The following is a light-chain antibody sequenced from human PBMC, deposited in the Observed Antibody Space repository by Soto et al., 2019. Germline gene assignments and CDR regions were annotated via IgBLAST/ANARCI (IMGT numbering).Light chain of an antibody. J-gene: IGKJ3*01. CDR2: AAS. CDR1: QGIFNY. V-gene: IGKV1-27*01. Sequence: DIQMTQSPSSLSASVGDSVTVTCRASQGIFNYLAWYQQKPGKVPKVLIYAASTLQSGVPSRFSGSGSGTDSTLTISSLQPEDVATYYCQKYDSAPFTFGPGTKVDIK. CDR3: QKYDSAPFT.